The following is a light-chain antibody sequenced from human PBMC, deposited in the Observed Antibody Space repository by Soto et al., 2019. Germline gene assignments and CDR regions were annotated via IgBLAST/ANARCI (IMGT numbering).Light chain of an antibody. CDR3: QQYHSYSYT. V-gene: IGKV1-5*03. J-gene: IGKJ2*01. Sequence: DFQMTQSPSTLSASVGDRVAITCRASQSINNWLAWYQQKPGKAPKLMIYEASNLQSGVPSRFSGSGSGTEFILTISSLQPDDFATYYCQQYHSYSYTFGQGTQLEIK. CDR1: QSINNW. CDR2: EAS.